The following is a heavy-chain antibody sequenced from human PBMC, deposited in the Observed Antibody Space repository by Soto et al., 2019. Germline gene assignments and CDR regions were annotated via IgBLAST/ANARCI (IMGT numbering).Heavy chain of an antibody. CDR2: INPSGGST. V-gene: IGHV1-46*01. Sequence: QVQLVQSGAEVKKPGASVKVSCKASGYTFTSYYMHWVRQAPGQGLEWMGIINPSGGSTSYAQKFQGRVTMTRDTSTSTDYMELSSLRSEDTAVYYCAREDGYCSGGSCSTYYYYGMDVWGQGTTVTVSS. J-gene: IGHJ6*02. D-gene: IGHD2-15*01. CDR3: AREDGYCSGGSCSTYYYYGMDV. CDR1: GYTFTSYY.